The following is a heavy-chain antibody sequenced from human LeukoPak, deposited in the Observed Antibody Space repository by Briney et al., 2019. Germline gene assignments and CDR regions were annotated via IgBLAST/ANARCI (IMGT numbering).Heavy chain of an antibody. Sequence: GRSLRLSCAASGFTFNTYGMHWVRQAPGKGLEWMAVIRYDGSNKYYADSVKGRFTISRDDSKNTLYLQMNSLRAEDTAVYYCARAGYSSSWYNLLDYWGQGTLVTVSS. V-gene: IGHV3-33*01. CDR2: IRYDGSNK. D-gene: IGHD6-13*01. CDR3: ARAGYSSSWYNLLDY. J-gene: IGHJ4*02. CDR1: GFTFNTYG.